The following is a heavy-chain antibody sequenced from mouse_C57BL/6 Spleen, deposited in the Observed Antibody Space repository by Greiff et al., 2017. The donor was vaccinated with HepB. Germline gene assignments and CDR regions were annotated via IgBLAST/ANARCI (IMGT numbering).Heavy chain of an antibody. CDR1: GYTFTDYE. Sequence: QVQLKESGAELVRPGASVTLSCKASGYTFTDYEMHWVKQTPVHGLEWIGAIDPETGGTAYNQKFKGKAILTADKSSSTAYMELRSLTSEDSAVYYCTRSNWEFAYWGQGTLVTVSA. J-gene: IGHJ3*01. CDR2: IDPETGGT. CDR3: TRSNWEFAY. D-gene: IGHD4-1*01. V-gene: IGHV1-15*01.